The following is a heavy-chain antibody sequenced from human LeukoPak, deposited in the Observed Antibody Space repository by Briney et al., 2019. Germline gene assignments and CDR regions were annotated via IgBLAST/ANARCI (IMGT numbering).Heavy chain of an antibody. J-gene: IGHJ1*01. CDR2: IKPKTDGGTT. D-gene: IGHD6-13*01. Sequence: GGSLRLSCAASGFTFSYAWMTWVRQAPGKGLEWVGRIKPKTDGGTTDYAAPVKGRFTISRDDSKNTLYLQMNSLRPEDSAVYYCAKDTSSWYYRYFQHWGQGILVTVSS. CDR1: GFTFSYAW. CDR3: AKDTSSWYYRYFQH. V-gene: IGHV3-15*01.